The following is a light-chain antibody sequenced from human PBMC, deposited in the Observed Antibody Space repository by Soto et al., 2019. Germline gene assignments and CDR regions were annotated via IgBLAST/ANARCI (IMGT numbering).Light chain of an antibody. J-gene: IGLJ2*01. Sequence: SYELTQPPSVSVAPGQTARITCGGSNIGSKSVHWYQQKPGQAPMMVVCANSDRPSGIPERFSGSKSGNTATLTISRVEAGDEADYYCQVWDSSRHVLFGGGTQLTVL. CDR3: QVWDSSRHVL. CDR2: ANS. V-gene: IGLV3-21*02. CDR1: NIGSKS.